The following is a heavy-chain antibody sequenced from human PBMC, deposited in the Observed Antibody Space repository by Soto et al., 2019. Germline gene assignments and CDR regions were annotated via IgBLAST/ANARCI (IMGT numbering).Heavy chain of an antibody. V-gene: IGHV4-39*01. Sequence: SETLSLTCSVFGGSISSNSYYWDWIRQPPGKGLEWIGGIHHSGSTYYNPSLKSRVTIFADTSKNQFSLKLSSVTAADTAVYYCARRRGQAAAGTIDYWGQGTLVTSPQ. J-gene: IGHJ4*02. CDR3: ARRRGQAAAGTIDY. CDR1: GGSISSNSYY. D-gene: IGHD6-13*01. CDR2: IHHSGST.